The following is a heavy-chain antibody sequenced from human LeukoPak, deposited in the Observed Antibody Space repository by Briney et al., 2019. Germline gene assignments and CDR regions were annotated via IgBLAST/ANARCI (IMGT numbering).Heavy chain of an antibody. CDR2: IRYDGSNK. J-gene: IGHJ4*02. D-gene: IGHD2-2*01. Sequence: GGSLRLSCAASGFTFSNYGIHWVRQAPGKGLEWVAFIRYDGSNKYYADSVKGRFTISRDNSKNTLYLQMNSLRAEDTAVYYCTKDLGRYCSSTSCYAPEDYWGQGTLVTVSS. V-gene: IGHV3-30*02. CDR1: GFTFSNYG. CDR3: TKDLGRYCSSTSCYAPEDY.